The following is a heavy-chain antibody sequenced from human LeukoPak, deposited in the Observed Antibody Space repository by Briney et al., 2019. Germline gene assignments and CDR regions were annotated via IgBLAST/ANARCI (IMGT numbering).Heavy chain of an antibody. Sequence: GGSLRLSCAASGFTFSSSAMSWVRQAPGKGLEWVSSISGSGSGGSTYYADSVKGRFTISRDNSKNTLYLQMNSLRAEDTAVYYCAKPGDYVSHPHYYFDYWGQGTLVTVSS. CDR2: ISGSGSGGST. V-gene: IGHV3-23*01. J-gene: IGHJ4*02. CDR1: GFTFSSSA. D-gene: IGHD4-17*01. CDR3: AKPGDYVSHPHYYFDY.